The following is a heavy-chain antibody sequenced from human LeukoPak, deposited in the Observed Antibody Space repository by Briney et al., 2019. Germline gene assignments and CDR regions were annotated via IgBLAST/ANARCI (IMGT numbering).Heavy chain of an antibody. CDR1: GYTFTSYG. CDR3: ARNRAVYSSGPNWFDP. CDR2: ISAYNGNT. D-gene: IGHD6-19*01. J-gene: IGHJ5*02. V-gene: IGHV1-18*01. Sequence: ASVKVSCKASGYTFTSYGISWVRQAPGQGLEWMGWISAYNGNTNYTQKLQGRVTMTTDTSTSTAYMELRSLRSDDTAVYYCARNRAVYSSGPNWFDPWGQGTLVTVSS.